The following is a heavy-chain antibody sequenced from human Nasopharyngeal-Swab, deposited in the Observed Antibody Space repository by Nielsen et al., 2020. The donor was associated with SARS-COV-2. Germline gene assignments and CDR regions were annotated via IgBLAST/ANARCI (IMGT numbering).Heavy chain of an antibody. Sequence: GGSLRLSCVASGFSFDDYTMHWVRQAPGKGLEWVSGISWKSGNTGYADSVKGRFTISRDNAKNSVYLQMNSLRPEDTALYYCAKTMVRGDFYYFLDVWGKGTTVTVSS. J-gene: IGHJ6*03. CDR1: GFSFDDYT. V-gene: IGHV3-9*01. CDR3: AKTMVRGDFYYFLDV. D-gene: IGHD3-10*01. CDR2: ISWKSGNT.